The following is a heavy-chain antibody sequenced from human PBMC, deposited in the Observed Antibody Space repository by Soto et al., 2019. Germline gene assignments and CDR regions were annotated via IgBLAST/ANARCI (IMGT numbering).Heavy chain of an antibody. Sequence: SETLSLTCTVSGGSISSYYWSWIRQPPGKGLEWIGYIYYSGSTNYNPSLKSRVTISVDTSKNQFSLKLSSVTAADTAVYYCARHLNDCSITSCHNPIPDSTTPPVDAFDFWGQGKMVTVSS. CDR3: ARHLNDCSITSCHNPIPDSTTPPVDAFDF. CDR1: GGSISSYY. CDR2: IYYSGST. D-gene: IGHD2-2*02. V-gene: IGHV4-59*08. J-gene: IGHJ3*01.